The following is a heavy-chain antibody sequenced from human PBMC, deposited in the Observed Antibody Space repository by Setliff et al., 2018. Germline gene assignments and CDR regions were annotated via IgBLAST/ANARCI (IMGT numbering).Heavy chain of an antibody. CDR2: INPNSGGT. V-gene: IGHV1-2*06. J-gene: IGHJ5*02. CDR1: GYTFTGYY. CDR3: AKNGFGVVALGVNNWFDP. Sequence: ASVKVSCKASGYTFTGYYMHWVRQAPGQGLEWMGRINPNSGGTNYAQKIQGRVTMTRDTAISTAYMELSRLTSDDTAVYYCAKNGFGVVALGVNNWFDPWGQGTLVTVSS. D-gene: IGHD3-10*01.